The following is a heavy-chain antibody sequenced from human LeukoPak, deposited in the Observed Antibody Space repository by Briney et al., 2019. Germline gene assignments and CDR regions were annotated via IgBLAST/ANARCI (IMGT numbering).Heavy chain of an antibody. CDR1: GGSISSSSYY. CDR2: IYYSGST. D-gene: IGHD1-7*01. V-gene: IGHV4-39*02. J-gene: IGHJ5*02. Sequence: KFSETLSLTCTVSGGSISSSSYYWGWIRQPPGKGLEWIGSIYYSGSTYYNPSLKSRVTISVDTSKNQFSLKLSSVTAADTAVYYCARERVFAELELNWFDPWGQGTLVTVSS. CDR3: ARERVFAELELNWFDP.